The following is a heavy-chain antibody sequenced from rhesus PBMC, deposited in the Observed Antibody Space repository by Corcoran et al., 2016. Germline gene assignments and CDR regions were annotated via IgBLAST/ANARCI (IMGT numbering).Heavy chain of an antibody. CDR2: IYGSGGST. Sequence: QVQLQESGPGLVKPSEPLSLTCAVSGGSISDVSYWSWIRPPPGKGLEWIGYIYGSGGSTNYNPSLKNRVTLSIDTAKNQFSLKLSAVTAADTAVYYCARGELRLLYWGQGVLVTVSS. J-gene: IGHJ4*01. CDR1: GGSISDVSY. D-gene: IGHD5-36*01. V-gene: IGHV4-106*01. CDR3: ARGELRLLY.